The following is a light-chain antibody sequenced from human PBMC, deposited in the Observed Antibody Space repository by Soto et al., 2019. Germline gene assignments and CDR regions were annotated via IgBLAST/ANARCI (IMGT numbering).Light chain of an antibody. CDR2: DAS. CDR3: QQRSNWPLLT. J-gene: IGKJ4*01. V-gene: IGKV3-11*01. CDR1: QSVSSY. Sequence: EIVLTQSPATLSLSPGERATLSCRASQSVSSYLAWYQQKPGQAPRLLIYDASNRATGIPARFSGSGSGTDFTLTIRSLEPEDFAVYYCQQRSNWPLLTFGGGTKGEIK.